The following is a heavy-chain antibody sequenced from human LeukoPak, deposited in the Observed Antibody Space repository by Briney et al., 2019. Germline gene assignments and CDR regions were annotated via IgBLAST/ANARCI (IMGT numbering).Heavy chain of an antibody. D-gene: IGHD3-10*01. J-gene: IGHJ4*02. CDR3: ASKGAVSRRITMVRGVTRAFDY. CDR1: GGSISSSNW. Sequence: SGTLSLTCAVSGGSISSSNWWSWVRQPPGKGLEWIGEIYHSGSTNYNPSLKSRVTISVDKSKNQFSLKLSSVTAADTAVYYCASKGAVSRRITMVRGVTRAFDYWGQGTLVTVSS. CDR2: IYHSGST. V-gene: IGHV4-4*02.